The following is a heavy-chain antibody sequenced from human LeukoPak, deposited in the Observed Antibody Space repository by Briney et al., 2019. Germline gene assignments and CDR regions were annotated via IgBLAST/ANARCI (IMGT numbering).Heavy chain of an antibody. CDR1: GFTFSGYA. D-gene: IGHD2-21*02. Sequence: GGSLRLSCAASGFTFSGYAKSWVRQAPGKGLEWVSAISGSGGSTYYADSVKGRFTISRDNSKNTLYLQMNSLRAEDTAVYYCAKDPAYCGGDCYQSYWGQGTLVTVSS. CDR3: AKDPAYCGGDCYQSY. V-gene: IGHV3-23*01. CDR2: ISGSGGST. J-gene: IGHJ4*02.